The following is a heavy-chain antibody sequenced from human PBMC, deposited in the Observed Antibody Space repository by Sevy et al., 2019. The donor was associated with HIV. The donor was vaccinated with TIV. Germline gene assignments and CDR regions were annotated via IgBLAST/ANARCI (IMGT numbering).Heavy chain of an antibody. V-gene: IGHV3-33*03. CDR2: IWYDGSNQ. CDR3: ARLDSDV. CDR1: GFSFRTYG. Sequence: GGSLRLSCAASGFSFRTYGIHWVRQAPGKGLEWVAFIWYDGSNQLYADSVKGRFTISRDNSKDMVSLQMNSLRVEDTALYFCARLDSDVWGHGTMVTVSS. J-gene: IGHJ3*01.